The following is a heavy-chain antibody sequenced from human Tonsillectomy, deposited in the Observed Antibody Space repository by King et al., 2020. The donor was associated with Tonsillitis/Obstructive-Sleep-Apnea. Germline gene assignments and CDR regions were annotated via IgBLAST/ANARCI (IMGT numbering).Heavy chain of an antibody. J-gene: IGHJ6*03. V-gene: IGHV4-34*01. Sequence: HVQLQQWGAGLLKPSETLSLTCAVYGGSFSGYYWSWIRQPPGKGLEWIGEINHSGSTNYNPSLKSRVTISVDTSKNQFSLKLSSVTAADTAVYYCARGRGGNWNYYYYMDVWGKGTTVTVSS. CDR3: ARGRGGNWNYYYYMDV. D-gene: IGHD4-23*01. CDR2: INHSGST. CDR1: GGSFSGYY.